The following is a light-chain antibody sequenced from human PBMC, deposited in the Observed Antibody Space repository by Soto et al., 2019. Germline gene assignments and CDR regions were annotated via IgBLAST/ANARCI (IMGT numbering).Light chain of an antibody. V-gene: IGLV2-11*01. CDR3: CSYAGGYPYL. Sequence: QSALTQPRSVSGSPGQSVTISCTGTGNDVGAYNYVSWYQQHPGRPPKLMIYDVARRPSGVPDRFSGSKSGNTASLTISGLQAEDEADYFCCSYAGGYPYLFGTGTKLTVL. CDR1: GNDVGAYNY. J-gene: IGLJ1*01. CDR2: DVA.